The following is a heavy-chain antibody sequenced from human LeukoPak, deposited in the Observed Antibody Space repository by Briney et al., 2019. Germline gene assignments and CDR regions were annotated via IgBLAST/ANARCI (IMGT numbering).Heavy chain of an antibody. CDR2: ISGSGGGT. Sequence: GGSLRLSCAASGFTFSSIAMSWVRQAPDKGLEWVSTISGSGGGTYYADSVKGRFTISRDDSKNTLYLQMNSLRADDTAVYYCAKDLGRYRNNFFDYWGQGSLVTVSS. J-gene: IGHJ4*02. CDR1: GFTFSSIA. D-gene: IGHD1-26*01. CDR3: AKDLGRYRNNFFDY. V-gene: IGHV3-23*01.